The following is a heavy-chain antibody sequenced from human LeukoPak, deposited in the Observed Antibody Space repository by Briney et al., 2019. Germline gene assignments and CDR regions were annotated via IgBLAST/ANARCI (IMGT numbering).Heavy chain of an antibody. CDR3: ARHGAWAPFDY. V-gene: IGHV4-61*01. CDR2: IYYSGST. J-gene: IGHJ4*02. CDR1: GGSVSSGSYY. Sequence: KPSETLSLTCTVSGGSVSSGSYYWSWIRQPPGKGLEWIGYIYYSGSTNYNPSLKSRVTISVDRSKNQFSLKLNSVTAADTAVYYCARHGAWAPFDYWGQGTLVTVSS. D-gene: IGHD1-26*01.